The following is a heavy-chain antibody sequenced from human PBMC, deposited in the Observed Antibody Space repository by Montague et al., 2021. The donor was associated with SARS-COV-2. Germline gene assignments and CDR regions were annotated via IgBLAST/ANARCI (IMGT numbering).Heavy chain of an antibody. CDR3: ATLENNYYDSSGYGDV. D-gene: IGHD3-22*01. J-gene: IGHJ6*02. CDR1: GGSISSSSYY. V-gene: IGHV4-39*01. Sequence: SETLSLTCTVSGGSISSSSYYWGWIRQPPGKGLEWIGIIYYTGSTYYHPSLKSRFTISVDTSKNQFSLKLSSVTAADTAVYYCATLENNYYDSSGYGDVWGQGTTVTVSS. CDR2: IYYTGST.